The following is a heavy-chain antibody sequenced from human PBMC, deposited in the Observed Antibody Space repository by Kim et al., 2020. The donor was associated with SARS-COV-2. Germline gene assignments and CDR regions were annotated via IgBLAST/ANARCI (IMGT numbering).Heavy chain of an antibody. CDR1: GGSISSYY. V-gene: IGHV4-4*07. D-gene: IGHD1-20*01. Sequence: SETLSLTCTVSGGSISSYYWSWIRQPAGKGLEWIGRIYTSGSTNYNPSLKSRVTMSVDTSKNQFSLKLSSVTAADTAVYYCARDSGGITGTEDWFDPWGQGTLVTVSS. CDR3: ARDSGGITGTEDWFDP. J-gene: IGHJ5*02. CDR2: IYTSGST.